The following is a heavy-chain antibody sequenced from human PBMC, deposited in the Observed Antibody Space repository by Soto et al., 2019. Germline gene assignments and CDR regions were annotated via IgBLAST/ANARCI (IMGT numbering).Heavy chain of an antibody. D-gene: IGHD6-13*01. Sequence: PGGSLRLSCAASGFTFSSYGMHWVRQAPGKGLEWVAVISYDGSNKYYADSVKGRFTISRDNSKNTLYLQMNSLRAEDTAVYYFAKDLYSSSWYLYYYYMDVWGKGTTVSVSS. CDR2: ISYDGSNK. CDR1: GFTFSSYG. V-gene: IGHV3-30*18. CDR3: AKDLYSSSWYLYYYYMDV. J-gene: IGHJ6*03.